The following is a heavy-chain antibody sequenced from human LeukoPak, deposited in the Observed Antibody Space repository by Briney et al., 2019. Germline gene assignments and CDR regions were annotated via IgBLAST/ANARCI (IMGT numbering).Heavy chain of an antibody. V-gene: IGHV3-33*01. Sequence: GRSLRLSCVVSGLSFSDYGMHWVRQAPGKGLEWVVVIWSDGSNKYYADSVKGRFTISRDNSENTLYLQMNTLRADDTAVYFCASAAGPFDHWGQGTLVTVSS. D-gene: IGHD6-13*01. CDR1: GLSFSDYG. J-gene: IGHJ4*02. CDR3: ASAAGPFDH. CDR2: IWSDGSNK.